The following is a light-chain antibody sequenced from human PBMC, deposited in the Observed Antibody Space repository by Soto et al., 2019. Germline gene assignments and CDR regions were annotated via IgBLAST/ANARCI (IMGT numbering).Light chain of an antibody. CDR1: QSINNW. V-gene: IGKV1-5*03. Sequence: DIQMTQSPSTLSASVGDRVTITCRASQSINNWLAWYQQKPGKAPKLLICKASTLGSGVPSRFSGSGSGTEFTLTISSLQPDDFATYYCQQYDTYSWTFGQGTKVEIK. CDR3: QQYDTYSWT. CDR2: KAS. J-gene: IGKJ1*01.